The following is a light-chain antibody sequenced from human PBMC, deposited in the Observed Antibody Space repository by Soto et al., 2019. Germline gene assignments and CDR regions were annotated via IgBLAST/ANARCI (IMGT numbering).Light chain of an antibody. V-gene: IGKV3-11*01. CDR2: DAS. CDR1: QSVSSY. CDR3: QQRSTWPLT. J-gene: IGKJ5*01. Sequence: EIVLTHSPATLSLSPCERATLSFRASQSVSSYLAWYQQKPGQAPRLLIYDASTRATGIPARFSGSGSGTEFTLTISSLQSEDFAVYYCQQRSTWPLTFGQGTRLEIK.